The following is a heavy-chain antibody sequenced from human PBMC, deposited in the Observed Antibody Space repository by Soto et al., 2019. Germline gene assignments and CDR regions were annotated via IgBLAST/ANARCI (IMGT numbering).Heavy chain of an antibody. D-gene: IGHD6-25*01. Sequence: ASVKVSCKASGGTFSSYAISWVRQAPGQGLEWMGGIIPIFGTANYAQKFQGRVTITADESTSTAYMELSSLRSEDTAVYYCASQAAAPNWFDPWGQGTLVTVSS. CDR3: ASQAAAPNWFDP. J-gene: IGHJ5*02. CDR1: GGTFSSYA. CDR2: IIPIFGTA. V-gene: IGHV1-69*13.